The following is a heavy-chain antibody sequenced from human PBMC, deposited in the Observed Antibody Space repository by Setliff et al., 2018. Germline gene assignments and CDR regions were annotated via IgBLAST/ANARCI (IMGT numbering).Heavy chain of an antibody. CDR3: VRGGSAPSSYQYPLDV. CDR1: GFTFSNAR. V-gene: IGHV3-72*01. Sequence: GGSLRLSCAASGFTFSNARMSWVRQAPGKGLEWVGRIRNKDNSYTTEYAASVKGRFTVSRDDSENSLYLQMSSLKTEDTAVYYCVRGGSAPSSYQYPLDVWGQGTTVTVSS. D-gene: IGHD1-26*01. CDR2: IRNKDNSYTT. J-gene: IGHJ6*02.